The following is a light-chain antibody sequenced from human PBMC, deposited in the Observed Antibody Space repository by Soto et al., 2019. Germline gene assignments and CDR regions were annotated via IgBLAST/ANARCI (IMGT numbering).Light chain of an antibody. CDR3: XXXXXXXXXT. J-gene: IGKJ1*01. CDR2: AAS. V-gene: IGKV1-27*01. CDR1: QGISNY. Sequence: DIQMTQSPSTLSASVGDRVTITCRASQGISNYLAWYQQKPGKVPKLLIYAASTLQSGVPSRFSGSASGTDFTLTISSLQPEDVATXXXXXXXXXXXXTXGXGTKVDIK.